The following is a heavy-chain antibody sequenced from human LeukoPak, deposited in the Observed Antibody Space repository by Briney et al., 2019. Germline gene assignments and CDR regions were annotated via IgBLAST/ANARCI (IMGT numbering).Heavy chain of an antibody. CDR3: AKDRSAIFDY. V-gene: IGHV3-23*01. CDR1: GFTFSSYG. D-gene: IGHD6-25*01. Sequence: GGSLRLSCAASGFTFSSYGMSWVRQAPGKGLEWVSAISGSGGNTYYADSVKGRFTISRDNAKNTLYLQMDSLRVEDTAVYYCAKDRSAIFDYWGQGILVTVSS. J-gene: IGHJ4*02. CDR2: ISGSGGNT.